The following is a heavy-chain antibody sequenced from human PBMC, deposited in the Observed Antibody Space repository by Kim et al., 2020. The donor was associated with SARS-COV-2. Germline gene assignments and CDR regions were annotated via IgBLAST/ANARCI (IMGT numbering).Heavy chain of an antibody. Sequence: TTDADSEKGRFTISRDNARNTVYLQRNSLRAEDTAVYYSARDGAYGLDVWGQGTTVTVSS. J-gene: IGHJ6*02. CDR2: T. V-gene: IGHV3-74*01. CDR3: ARDGAYGLDV.